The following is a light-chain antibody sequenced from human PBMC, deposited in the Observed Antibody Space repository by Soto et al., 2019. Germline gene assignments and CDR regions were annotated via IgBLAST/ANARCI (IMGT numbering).Light chain of an antibody. CDR1: QSVRTW. Sequence: QLTQSPSTLSASVGDRVTITCRASQSVRTWLAWFQQKPGKAPKRLIYAASSLQSGVPSRFSGRKSGTQFTLTIDSLQPEDFATYYCQQVKTYPRTFGGGTKVDI. CDR2: AAS. J-gene: IGKJ4*01. CDR3: QQVKTYPRT. V-gene: IGKV1-5*01.